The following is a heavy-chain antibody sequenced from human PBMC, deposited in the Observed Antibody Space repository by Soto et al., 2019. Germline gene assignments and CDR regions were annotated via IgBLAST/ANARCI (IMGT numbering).Heavy chain of an antibody. D-gene: IGHD3-3*01. V-gene: IGHV3-43D*04. CDR1: GFTFGDYA. J-gene: IGHJ6*02. CDR2: ISWDGGST. Sequence: GGSLRLSCAASGFTFGDYAMHWVRQAPGKGLEWVCLISWDGGSTYYADSVKGRFTISRDNSKNSLYLQMSSLRAEDTALYYCAKDQRGYYDFWSGYSYYYGMDVWGQGTTVTVSS. CDR3: AKDQRGYYDFWSGYSYYYGMDV.